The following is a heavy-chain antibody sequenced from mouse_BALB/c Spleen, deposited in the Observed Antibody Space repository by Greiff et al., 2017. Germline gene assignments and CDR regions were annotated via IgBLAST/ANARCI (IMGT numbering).Heavy chain of an antibody. D-gene: IGHD1-1*01. J-gene: IGHJ2*01. CDR1: GFTFSDYG. CDR2: ISNLAYSI. Sequence: EVKVVESGGGLVQPGGSRKLSCAASGFTFSDYGMAWVRQAPGKGPEWVAFISNLAYSIYYADTVTGRFTISRENAKNTLYLEMSSLRSEDTAMYYCARYYEENYFDYWGQGTTLTVSS. V-gene: IGHV5-15*02. CDR3: ARYYEENYFDY.